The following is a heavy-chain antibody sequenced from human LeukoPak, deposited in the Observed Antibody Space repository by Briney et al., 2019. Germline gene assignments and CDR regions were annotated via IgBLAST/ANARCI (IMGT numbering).Heavy chain of an antibody. D-gene: IGHD6-25*01. CDR1: GFTFSRYW. V-gene: IGHV3-48*01. CDR2: IGTSSTTI. CDR3: ARFAAGGSYYYYMDV. J-gene: IGHJ6*03. Sequence: GGSLRLSCAASGFTFSRYWMNWVRQPPGKGLEWVSNIGTSSTTIYYADSVKGRFTISRDNAKNSLYLQMNSLRADDTAVYYCARFAAGGSYYYYMDVWGKGTTVTVSS.